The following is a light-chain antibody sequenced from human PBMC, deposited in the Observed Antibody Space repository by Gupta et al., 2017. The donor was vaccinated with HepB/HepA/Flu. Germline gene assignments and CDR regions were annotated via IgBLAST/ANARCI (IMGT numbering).Light chain of an antibody. J-gene: IGLJ1*01. CDR1: KLGSKW. CDR2: QDT. V-gene: IGLV3-1*01. CDR3: QAWDSNTGI. Sequence: SYEVTQTPSVSVSPGQTASITCSGEKLGSKWLSWYQQKPGQSPVLVMYQDTRRPSGIPERFSGSNFVNTATLTISGTQPVDEGDYYCQAWDSNTGIFGAGTKVTVL.